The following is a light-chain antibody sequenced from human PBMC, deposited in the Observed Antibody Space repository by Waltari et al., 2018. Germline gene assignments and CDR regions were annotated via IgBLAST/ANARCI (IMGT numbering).Light chain of an antibody. J-gene: IGLJ2*01. CDR1: SSNIGAAYD. Sequence: QSVLTQPPSVSGAPGQRVTISCTGSSSNIGAAYDVHWDQQRPGTAPKLPGYATRNRPAGVPDRCSGSKSGTTASRAITGLQAEDEADYYRQSDGSSLSGGGFGGGTKLTV. V-gene: IGLV1-40*01. CDR3: QSDGSSLSGGG. CDR2: ATR.